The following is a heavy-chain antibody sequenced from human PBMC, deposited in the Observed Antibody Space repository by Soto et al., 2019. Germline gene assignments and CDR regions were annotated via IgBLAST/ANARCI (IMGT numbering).Heavy chain of an antibody. V-gene: IGHV3-21*01. Sequence: ESGGGLVKPGGSLRISCAASGFTFKNFDMIWVRQAPGKGLEWVSSISASGSYIYYADSVRGRFTISRDNANNSVDLQMNSLRADDTAVYSCARNLRGHYGPWGQGTMVTVSS. CDR1: GFTFKNFD. D-gene: IGHD3-10*01. CDR2: ISASGSYI. J-gene: IGHJ5*02. CDR3: ARNLRGHYGP.